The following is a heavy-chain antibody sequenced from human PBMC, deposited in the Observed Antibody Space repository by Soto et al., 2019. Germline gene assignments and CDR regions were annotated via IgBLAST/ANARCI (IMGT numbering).Heavy chain of an antibody. CDR1: GFTFSSYG. Sequence: VGSLRLSCAASGFTFSSYGMHWVRQAPGKGLEWVAVISYDGSNKYYADSVKGRFTISRDNSKNTLYLQMNSLRAEDTAVYYCAKVWEWLYYYYYGMDVWGQGPTVTVSS. V-gene: IGHV3-30*18. CDR2: ISYDGSNK. D-gene: IGHD3-3*01. CDR3: AKVWEWLYYYYYGMDV. J-gene: IGHJ6*02.